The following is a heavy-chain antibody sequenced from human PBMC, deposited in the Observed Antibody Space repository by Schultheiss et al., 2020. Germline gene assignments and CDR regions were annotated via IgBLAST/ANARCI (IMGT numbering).Heavy chain of an antibody. CDR2: INHSGST. V-gene: IGHV4-34*01. J-gene: IGHJ5*02. CDR3: ARGLAGYYDFWSGQRFDP. D-gene: IGHD3-3*01. Sequence: SETLSLTCAVYGGSFSGYYWSWILQPPGKGLEWIGEINHSGSTNYNPSLKSRVTISVDTSKNQFSLKLSSVTAADTAVYYCARGLAGYYDFWSGQRFDPWGQGTMVTVSS. CDR1: GGSFSGYY.